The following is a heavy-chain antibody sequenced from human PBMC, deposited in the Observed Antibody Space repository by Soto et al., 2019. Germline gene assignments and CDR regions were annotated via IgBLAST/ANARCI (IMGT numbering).Heavy chain of an antibody. J-gene: IGHJ2*01. Sequence: GKRHEWMGWINAGNGNTKYSQKFQGRVTITRDTSASTAYMELSSLRSEDTAVYYCARDYVFFFFQADAGIRDTVPVSAFLLTRSSDL. D-gene: IGHD3-10*02. V-gene: IGHV1-3*01. CDR3: ARDYVFFFFQADAGIRDTVPVSAFLLTRSSDL. CDR2: INAGNGNT.